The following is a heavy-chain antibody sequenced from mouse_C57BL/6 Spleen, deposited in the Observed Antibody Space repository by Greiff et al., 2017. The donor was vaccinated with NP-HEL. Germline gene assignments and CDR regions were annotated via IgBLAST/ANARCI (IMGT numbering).Heavy chain of an antibody. J-gene: IGHJ1*03. Sequence: EVQLQQSGPVLVKPGASVKMSCKASGYTFTDYYMNWVKQSHGKSLEWIGVINPYNGGTSYNQKFKGKATLTVDKSSSEAYMELKRLTSEDSAVYYCAREGDYYGSRTGYCDVWGTGTTATVSS. CDR2: INPYNGGT. D-gene: IGHD1-1*01. CDR3: AREGDYYGSRTGYCDV. CDR1: GYTFTDYY. V-gene: IGHV1-19*01.